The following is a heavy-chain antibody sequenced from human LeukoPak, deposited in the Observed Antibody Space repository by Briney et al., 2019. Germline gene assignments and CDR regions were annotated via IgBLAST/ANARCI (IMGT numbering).Heavy chain of an antibody. CDR1: GYTFTSYY. J-gene: IGHJ3*02. V-gene: IGHV1-69*04. D-gene: IGHD1-7*01. Sequence: SVKVSCKASGYTFTSYYMHWVRQAPGQGLEWMGRIIPIFGIANYAQRFQGRVTITADKSTSTAYMELSSLRSEDTAVYYCARGRGRLELPPSVFDAFDIWGQGTMVTVSS. CDR2: IIPIFGIA. CDR3: ARGRGRLELPPSVFDAFDI.